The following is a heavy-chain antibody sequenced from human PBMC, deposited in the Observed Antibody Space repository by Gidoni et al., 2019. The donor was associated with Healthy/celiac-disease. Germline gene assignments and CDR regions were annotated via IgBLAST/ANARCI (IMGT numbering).Heavy chain of an antibody. CDR2: IYYSGST. V-gene: IGHV4-59*01. CDR3: ARVRAYDFWSGPFDY. D-gene: IGHD3-3*01. J-gene: IGHJ4*02. CDR1: GGSISSYY. Sequence: QVQLQESGPGLVKPSETLSLTCTVSGGSISSYYWSWIRQPPGKGLEWLGYIYYSGSTNYNPSLKSRVTISVDTSKNQFSLKLSSVTAADTAVYYCARVRAYDFWSGPFDYWGQGTLVTVSS.